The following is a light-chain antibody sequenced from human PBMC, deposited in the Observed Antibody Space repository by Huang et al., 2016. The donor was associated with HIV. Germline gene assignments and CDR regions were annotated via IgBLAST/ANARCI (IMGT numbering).Light chain of an antibody. J-gene: IGKJ2*01. CDR3: QQSYSTRRT. Sequence: DIQMTQSQSSLSASVGDRVTITCRASQSISSYLNWYQQKPGKAPNLLIYTASSLQSGVPSRFSGSGSGTDFTLTISSLKPEDFATYYCQQSYSTRRTFGQGTKLEIK. CDR1: QSISSY. CDR2: TAS. V-gene: IGKV1-39*01.